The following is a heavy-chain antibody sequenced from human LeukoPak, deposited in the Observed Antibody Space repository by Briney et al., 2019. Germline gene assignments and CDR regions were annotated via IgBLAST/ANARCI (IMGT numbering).Heavy chain of an antibody. CDR2: ISHTGTTM. V-gene: IGHV3-11*04. CDR3: ARHRHIVVVPAYFDY. CDR1: GFTFSDHY. D-gene: IGHD2-2*01. Sequence: GGSLRLSCAASGFTFSDHYMSWIRQAPGKGLEWVSYISHTGTTMYYADSVKGRFTLSRDDARNSLYLQMNSLRAGDTAVYYCARHRHIVVVPAYFDYWGQGTLVTVSS. J-gene: IGHJ4*02.